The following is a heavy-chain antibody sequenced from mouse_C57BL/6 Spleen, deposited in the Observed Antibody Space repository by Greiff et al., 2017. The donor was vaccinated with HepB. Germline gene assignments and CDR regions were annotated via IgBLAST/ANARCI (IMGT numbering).Heavy chain of an antibody. D-gene: IGHD1-1*01. CDR3: ARPGSSYEEWFAY. CDR1: GYTFTSYW. Sequence: QVQLQQSGAELVMPGASVKLSCKASGYTFTSYWMHWVKQRPGQGLEWIGEIDPSDSYTNYNQKFKGKSTLTVDKSSSTAYMQLSSLTSEDSAVYYCARPGSSYEEWFAYWGQGTLVTVSA. J-gene: IGHJ3*01. CDR2: IDPSDSYT. V-gene: IGHV1-69*01.